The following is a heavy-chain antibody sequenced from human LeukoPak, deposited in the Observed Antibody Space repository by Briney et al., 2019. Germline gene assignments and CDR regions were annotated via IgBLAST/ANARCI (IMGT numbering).Heavy chain of an antibody. CDR1: GGSISSHY. J-gene: IGHJ3*02. CDR3: ARERGGYCSSTSCYGDI. V-gene: IGHV4-59*11. D-gene: IGHD2-2*01. CDR2: IYYSGRT. Sequence: SETLSLTCTVSGGSISSHYWSWIRQPPGKGLGWIGYIYYSGRTNYNPSLKSRVTISVDTSKNQFSLKLSSVTAADTAVYYCARERGGYCSSTSCYGDIWGQGTMVTVSS.